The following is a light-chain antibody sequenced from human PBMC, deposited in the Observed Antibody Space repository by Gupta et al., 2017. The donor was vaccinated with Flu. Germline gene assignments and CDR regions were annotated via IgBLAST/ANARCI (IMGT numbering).Light chain of an antibody. CDR1: QSLLHSNGYTY. V-gene: IGKV2-28*01. CDR2: LGS. J-gene: IGKJ4*01. CDR3: MQSLQSTPFT. Sequence: DIVMTQSPLSLPVTPGEPASISCRSSQSLLHSNGYTYLDWYLQKPGQSPQLLIYLGSNRASGVPDRFSGSGSGTDFTLKISRVVAEDVGVYYCMQSLQSTPFTFGGGTKVEIK.